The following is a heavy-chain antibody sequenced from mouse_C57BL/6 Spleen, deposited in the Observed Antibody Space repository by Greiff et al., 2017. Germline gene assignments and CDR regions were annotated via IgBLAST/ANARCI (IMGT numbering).Heavy chain of an antibody. CDR2: IDPSDSYT. J-gene: IGHJ1*03. D-gene: IGHD3-3*01. CDR1: GYTFTSYW. Sequence: VQLQQPGAELVMPGASVKLSCKASGYTFTSYWMHWVKQRPGQGLEWIGEIDPSDSYTNYNQKFKGKSTLTVDKSSSTAYMQLSSLTSEDSAVFYCARRRDRCRYFDVWGTGATVTIAS. CDR3: ARRRDRCRYFDV. V-gene: IGHV1-69*01.